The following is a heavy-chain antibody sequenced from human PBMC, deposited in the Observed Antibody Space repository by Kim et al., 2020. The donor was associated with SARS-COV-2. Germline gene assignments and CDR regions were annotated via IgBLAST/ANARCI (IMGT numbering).Heavy chain of an antibody. V-gene: IGHV1-18*01. J-gene: IGHJ4*02. Sequence: AQKLQGRVTMTTDTSTSTAYMELRSLRSDDTAVYYCARGKEVDIVATTDYWGRGTLVTVSS. CDR3: ARGKEVDIVATTDY. D-gene: IGHD5-12*01.